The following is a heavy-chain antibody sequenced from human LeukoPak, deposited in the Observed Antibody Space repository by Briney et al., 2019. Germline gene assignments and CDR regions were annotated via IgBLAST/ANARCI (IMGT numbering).Heavy chain of an antibody. D-gene: IGHD2/OR15-2a*01. V-gene: IGHV4-59*01. J-gene: IGHJ3*02. CDR2: IYNSGTT. CDR1: GGSISSYY. CDR3: ARDFSAAFDI. Sequence: SETLSLTCTVSGGSISSYYWSWIRQPPGKGLEWIGYIYNSGTTNYNPSLKSRVTISVDTSKNQFSLTLNSVTAADTAVYYCARDFSAAFDIWGQGTMVTVSS.